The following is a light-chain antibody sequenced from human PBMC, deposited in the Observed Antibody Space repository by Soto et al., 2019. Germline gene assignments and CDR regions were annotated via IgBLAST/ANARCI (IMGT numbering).Light chain of an antibody. CDR2: GAS. Sequence: IVMPQSPATHSPSPQERXPISCRASQSVSTNLAWYQQKPGQAPRLLIYGASTRATGIPARFSGSGSGTEFTLTISSLQSEDFAVYYCQQYNNWPLTFGVGTKVDIK. CDR3: QQYNNWPLT. V-gene: IGKV3-15*01. J-gene: IGKJ4*01. CDR1: QSVSTN.